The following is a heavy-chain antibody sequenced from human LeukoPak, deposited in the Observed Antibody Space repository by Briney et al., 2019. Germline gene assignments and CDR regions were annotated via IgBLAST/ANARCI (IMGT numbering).Heavy chain of an antibody. CDR2: IRYDGIVK. CDR1: GFSFSSYG. J-gene: IGHJ4*02. D-gene: IGHD6-19*01. V-gene: IGHV3-30*02. CDR3: ARDFEISSG. Sequence: GGSLRLSCAASGFSFSSYGMHWVRQAPGKGLEWVAFIRYDGIVKHYADSVKGRLTISRDNAKNTLFVQMNNLRGEDTAMYYCARDFEISSGWGQGTLVTVSS.